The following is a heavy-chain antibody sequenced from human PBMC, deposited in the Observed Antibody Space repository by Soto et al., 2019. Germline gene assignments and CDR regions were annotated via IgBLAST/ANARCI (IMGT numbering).Heavy chain of an antibody. V-gene: IGHV3-23*01. CDR2: ISGSGGST. J-gene: IGHJ4*02. D-gene: IGHD3-22*01. CDR1: GFTFSSYA. Sequence: VGSLRLSGAASGFTFSSYAMSWVRQAPGKGLEWVSAISGSGGSTYYADSVKGRFTISRDNSKNTLYLQMNSLRAEDTAVYYCAKAVVVSTYYFDYWGQGTLVTVSS. CDR3: AKAVVVSTYYFDY.